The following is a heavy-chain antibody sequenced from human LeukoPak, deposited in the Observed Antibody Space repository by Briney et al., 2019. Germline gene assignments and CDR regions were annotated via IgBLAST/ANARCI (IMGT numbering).Heavy chain of an antibody. CDR3: ASLIAARLSLGFRY. CDR1: GYTLTELP. D-gene: IGHD6-6*01. CDR2: FDPEDGET. J-gene: IGHJ4*02. Sequence: ASVKVSCKVSGYTLTELPMHWVRQAPGKGLEWMGGFDPEDGETIYAQKFQGRVTMTEDTSTDTAYMELSSLRSEGTAVYYCASLIAARLSLGFRYWGQGTLVTVSS. V-gene: IGHV1-24*01.